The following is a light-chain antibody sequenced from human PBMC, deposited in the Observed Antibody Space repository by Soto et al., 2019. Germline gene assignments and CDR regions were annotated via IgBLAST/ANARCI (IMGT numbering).Light chain of an antibody. CDR3: SSYTSSTTEV. CDR1: SSDVGGYNY. CDR2: DVS. Sequence: QSALTQPASVSGFPGQSITISCTGTSSDVGGYNYVSWYQQHPGKAPKLIIFDVSARPSGVSNRFSASKSGNTASLTISGLQAEDEADYYCSSYTSSTTEVFGTGTKVTVL. V-gene: IGLV2-14*01. J-gene: IGLJ1*01.